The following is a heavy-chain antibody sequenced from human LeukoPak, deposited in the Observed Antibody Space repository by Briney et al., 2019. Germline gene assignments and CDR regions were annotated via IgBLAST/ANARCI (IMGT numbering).Heavy chain of an antibody. D-gene: IGHD3-9*01. V-gene: IGHV1-2*02. CDR3: ANIMPGYYNGY. J-gene: IGHJ4*02. CDR1: GYTFTGYY. CDR2: INPDSGGT. Sequence: ASVKVSCKASGYTFTGYYIHWVRQAPEQGLEWMGWINPDSGGTYYAQKFQGRVTVTRDTSISTAYMELSRLRSDDTAVYYCANIMPGYYNGYWGQGTLVTVSS.